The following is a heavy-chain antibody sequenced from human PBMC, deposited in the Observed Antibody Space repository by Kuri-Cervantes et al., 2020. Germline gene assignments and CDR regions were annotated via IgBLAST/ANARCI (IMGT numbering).Heavy chain of an antibody. D-gene: IGHD6-19*01. V-gene: IGHV4-38-2*02. CDR1: GYSVSSGDY. CDR2: ISHSGST. CDR3: VRDRGSGWYGLDY. Sequence: GSLRLSCAVSGYSVSSGDYWGWIRQPPGRGLEWIGEISHSGSTYYNPSLKSRVTISLDTSKTHFSLRLNFVTAADTAVYYCVRDRGSGWYGLDYWGQGTLVTVSS. J-gene: IGHJ4*02.